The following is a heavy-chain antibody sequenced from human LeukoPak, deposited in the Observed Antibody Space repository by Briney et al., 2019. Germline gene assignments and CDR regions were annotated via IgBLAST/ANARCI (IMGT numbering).Heavy chain of an antibody. CDR1: GFTFSTYR. CDR2: IKQDGSEK. Sequence: GGSLRLSCAASGFTFSTYRMSWVRQAPGKGLEWVANIKQDGSEKHYVDSVKGRFTISRDNAKNSLYLQMSSLRAEDTAVYYCARVGGITLALAPSPFPDYNYYYMDVWGKGTTVTVSS. CDR3: ARVGGITLALAPSPFPDYNYYYMDV. V-gene: IGHV3-7*01. J-gene: IGHJ6*03. D-gene: IGHD3-10*01.